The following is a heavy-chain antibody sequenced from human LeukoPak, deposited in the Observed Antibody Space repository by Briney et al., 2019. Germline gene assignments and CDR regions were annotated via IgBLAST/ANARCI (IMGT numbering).Heavy chain of an antibody. J-gene: IGHJ4*02. CDR3: ARMTPYYYDSSGYYPVFDY. CDR1: GGSISSYY. D-gene: IGHD3-22*01. V-gene: IGHV4-4*09. Sequence: ASETLSLTCTVSGGSISSYYWSWIRQPPGKALEWIGYIYTSGSTNYNPSLKSRVTISVDTSKNQFSLKLSAVTAADTAVYYCARMTPYYYDSSGYYPVFDYWGQGTLVTVSS. CDR2: IYTSGST.